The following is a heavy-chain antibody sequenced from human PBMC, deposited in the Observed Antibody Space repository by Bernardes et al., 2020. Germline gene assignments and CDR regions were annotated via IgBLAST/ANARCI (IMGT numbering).Heavy chain of an antibody. D-gene: IGHD3-3*01. Sequence: SETLSLTCTVSGGSISSYYWSWIRQPPGKGLEWIGYIYYSGSTNYNPSLKSRVTISVDTSKNQFSLKLSSVTAADTAVYYCARDGAGAYYDFWSGYQGYYYYGMDVWGQGTTVTVSS. CDR3: ARDGAGAYYDFWSGYQGYYYYGMDV. CDR1: GGSISSYY. CDR2: IYYSGST. J-gene: IGHJ6*02. V-gene: IGHV4-59*01.